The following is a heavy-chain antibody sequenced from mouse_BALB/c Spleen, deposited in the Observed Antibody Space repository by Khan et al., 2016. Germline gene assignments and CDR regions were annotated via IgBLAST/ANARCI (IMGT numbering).Heavy chain of an antibody. V-gene: IGHV6-6*02. CDR2: IRLKSNNYAT. D-gene: IGHD1-1*01. CDR3: TSPFTTNTYYAIDY. CDR1: GFTFSNYW. J-gene: IGHJ4*01. Sequence: EVELVESGGGLVQPGGSMKLSCVVSGFTFSNYWMNWVRQSPEKGLEWVAEIRLKSNNYATHYAESVKGRFTISRDDSKNSVYLQMNNLRAEDTGIYYCTSPFTTNTYYAIDYWGQGTSVTVSS.